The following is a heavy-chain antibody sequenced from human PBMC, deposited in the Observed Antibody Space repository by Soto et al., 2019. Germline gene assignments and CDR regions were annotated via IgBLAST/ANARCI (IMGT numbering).Heavy chain of an antibody. CDR2: ISGYNGNT. CDR3: ARDLYSSGWYWFDP. V-gene: IGHV1-18*01. J-gene: IGHJ5*02. CDR1: GYTFTNYG. D-gene: IGHD6-19*01. Sequence: ASVKVSCKASGYTFTNYGITWVRQAPGRGLEWMGWISGYNGNTNYAQKLQGRVTMTTDTSTSTAYMELRSLRSDDTAVYYCARDLYSSGWYWFDPWGQGTLVTVSS.